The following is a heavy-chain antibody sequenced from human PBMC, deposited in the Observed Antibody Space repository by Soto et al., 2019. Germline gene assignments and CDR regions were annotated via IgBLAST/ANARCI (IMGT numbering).Heavy chain of an antibody. CDR3: ARAPTDRDDNWFDP. CDR2: IYYSGST. CDR1: GGSISSGDYY. J-gene: IGHJ5*02. D-gene: IGHD3-16*01. Sequence: LCGGSISSGDYYWSWIRQPPGKGLEWIGYIYYSGSTYYNPSLKSRVTISVDTSKNQFSLKLSSVTAADTAVYYCARAPTDRDDNWFDPWGQGTLVTVSS. V-gene: IGHV4-30-4*01.